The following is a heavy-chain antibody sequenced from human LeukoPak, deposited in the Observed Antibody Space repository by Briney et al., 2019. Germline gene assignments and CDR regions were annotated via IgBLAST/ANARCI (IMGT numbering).Heavy chain of an antibody. CDR1: GGSISSSSYY. D-gene: IGHD3-22*01. J-gene: IGHJ4*02. V-gene: IGHV4-39*07. CDR3: ARVRGTHLDYYDSSDPPVTGDDGKYYFDY. CDR2: IYYSGST. Sequence: SETLSLTCTVSGGSISSSSYYWGWIRQPPGKGLEWIGSIYYSGSTYYNPSLKSRVTISVDTSKNQFSLKLSSVTAADTAVYYCARVRGTHLDYYDSSDPPVTGDDGKYYFDYWGQGTLVTVSS.